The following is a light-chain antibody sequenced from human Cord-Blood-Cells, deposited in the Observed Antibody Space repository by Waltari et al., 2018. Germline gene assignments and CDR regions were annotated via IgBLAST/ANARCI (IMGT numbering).Light chain of an antibody. CDR1: PSISSW. Sequence: DIQMTQSPSTLSASVGDRVTITCRASPSISSWLAWYQPKPGKAPKLLIYKASSLESGVPSRFSGSGAGTKFTLTISSLQPDDFATYYCQQYNSYSPYTFGQGTKLEIK. V-gene: IGKV1-5*03. CDR2: KAS. CDR3: QQYNSYSPYT. J-gene: IGKJ2*01.